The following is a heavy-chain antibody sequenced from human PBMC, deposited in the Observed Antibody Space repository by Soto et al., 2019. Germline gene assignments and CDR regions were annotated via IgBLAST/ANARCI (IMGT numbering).Heavy chain of an antibody. CDR1: GFTFDDYA. V-gene: IGHV3-9*01. CDR2: IGWNSGNI. D-gene: IGHD2-2*02. Sequence: GGSLRLSCAASGFTFDDYAMHWVRQAPGKGLEWVSGIGWNSGNIGYADSVKGRFTISRDNAKNSLYLQMNSLRTEDTALYYCVKVHCSSMNCYTNFDYWGQGTLVTVSS. CDR3: VKVHCSSMNCYTNFDY. J-gene: IGHJ4*02.